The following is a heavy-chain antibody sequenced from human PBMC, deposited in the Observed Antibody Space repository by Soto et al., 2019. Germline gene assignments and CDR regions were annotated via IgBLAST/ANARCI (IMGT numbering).Heavy chain of an antibody. V-gene: IGHV4-39*01. CDR2: IYYSGST. CDR1: GGSISSSSYY. Sequence: TSETLSLTCTVSGGSISSSSYYWGWIRQPPGKGLEWIGSIYYSGSTYYNPSLKSRVTISVDTSKNQFSLKLRSVTAADTAVYYCARQVSTVVTPYFDYWGQGTLVTVSS. J-gene: IGHJ4*02. CDR3: ARQVSTVVTPYFDY. D-gene: IGHD4-17*01.